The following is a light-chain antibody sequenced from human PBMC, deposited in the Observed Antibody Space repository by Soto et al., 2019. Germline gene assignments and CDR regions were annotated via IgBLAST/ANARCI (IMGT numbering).Light chain of an antibody. CDR3: LQANSFPLT. V-gene: IGKV1D-12*01. Sequence: DIQMTQSPSSVSASVGDRVTITCRASQGINNWLAWYQQKPGKAPKLLIYTTSSLQSGVPSRFSGSGSGTDFTLTISSLQPEDSATYYCLQANSFPLTFGEGTKVEIK. CDR2: TTS. CDR1: QGINNW. J-gene: IGKJ4*01.